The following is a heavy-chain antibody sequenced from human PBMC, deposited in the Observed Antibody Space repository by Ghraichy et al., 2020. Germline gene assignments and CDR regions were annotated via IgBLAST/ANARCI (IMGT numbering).Heavy chain of an antibody. CDR3: ARASMSIAAVN. V-gene: IGHV3-7*01. D-gene: IGHD6-6*01. CDR2: IKQDGSEK. Sequence: GGSLRLSCAASGFTFSSYWMSWVRQAPGKGLEWVTNIKQDGSEKYYVDSVKGRFTISRDNAKNSLYLQMNSLRAEDTAVYYCARASMSIAAVNWGQGTLVTVSS. CDR1: GFTFSSYW. J-gene: IGHJ4*02.